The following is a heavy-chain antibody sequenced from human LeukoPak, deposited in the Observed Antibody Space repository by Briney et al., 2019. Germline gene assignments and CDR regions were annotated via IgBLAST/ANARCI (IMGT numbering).Heavy chain of an antibody. V-gene: IGHV3-30*18. CDR1: GSTFSSYG. D-gene: IGHD6-13*01. Sequence: GGSLRLSCAASGSTFSSYGMHWVRQAPGKGLEWVAVISYDGSNKYYADSVKGRFTISRDNSKNTLYLQMNSLRAEDTAVYYCAKDVARIAYAFDYWGQGTLVTVSS. J-gene: IGHJ4*02. CDR3: AKDVARIAYAFDY. CDR2: ISYDGSNK.